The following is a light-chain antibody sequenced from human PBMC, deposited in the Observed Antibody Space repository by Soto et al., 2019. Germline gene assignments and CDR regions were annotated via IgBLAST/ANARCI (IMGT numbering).Light chain of an antibody. Sequence: QSVLTQPPSVSGSPGQSVTISCTGTSRDVGSYNRVSWYQQPPGTAPKLMIYEVSNRPSGVPDRFSGSKSGNTASLTISGLQAEDEADYYCSSYTSSSTWVFGTGTKVTVL. CDR2: EVS. J-gene: IGLJ1*01. V-gene: IGLV2-18*02. CDR3: SSYTSSSTWV. CDR1: SRDVGSYNR.